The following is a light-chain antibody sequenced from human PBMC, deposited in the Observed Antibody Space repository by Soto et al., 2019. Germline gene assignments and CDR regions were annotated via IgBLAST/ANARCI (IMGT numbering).Light chain of an antibody. CDR3: QQYNNYWT. CDR2: RAS. CDR1: QTINSW. V-gene: IGKV1-5*03. J-gene: IGKJ1*01. Sequence: DIQMTQSPSTLSASVGDRVTITCRASQTINSWLAWYQQRPGKAPKLLIYRASSLQSGVPSRFSGSGSGTEFTLTISSLQADDFATYYCQQYNNYWTCGQGTKVEIK.